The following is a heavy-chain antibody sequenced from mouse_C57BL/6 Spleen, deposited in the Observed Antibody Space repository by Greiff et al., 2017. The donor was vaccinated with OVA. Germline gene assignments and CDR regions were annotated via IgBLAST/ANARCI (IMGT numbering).Heavy chain of an antibody. D-gene: IGHD3-3*01. CDR3: TCCLYAMDY. J-gene: IGHJ4*01. V-gene: IGHV6-3*01. Sequence: EVKLVESGGGLVQPGGSMKLSCVASGFTFSNYWMNWVRPSPEKGLEWVAQISLKSDNYATHYAKSVKGRFTISRVDSQCSVYLQMHNLMAEVTVIYSCTCCLYAMDYWGQVTSVTVSS. CDR1: GFTFSNYW. CDR2: ISLKSDNYAT.